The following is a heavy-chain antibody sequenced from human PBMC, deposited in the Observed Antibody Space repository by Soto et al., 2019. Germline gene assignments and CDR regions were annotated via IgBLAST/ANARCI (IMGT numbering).Heavy chain of an antibody. CDR2: ISSRGYRT. V-gene: IGHV3-23*01. J-gene: IGHJ6*02. Sequence: PGGSLRLSCAGSGFTFSRYAINWVRQAPGKGLEWVSIISSRGYRTSYAESVKGLFTIARDDSKNTLFLHMNSLGAEDTAVYYCAKETGYSYGFQPNALDVWGQGTTVTVSS. D-gene: IGHD5-18*01. CDR1: GFTFSRYA. CDR3: AKETGYSYGFQPNALDV.